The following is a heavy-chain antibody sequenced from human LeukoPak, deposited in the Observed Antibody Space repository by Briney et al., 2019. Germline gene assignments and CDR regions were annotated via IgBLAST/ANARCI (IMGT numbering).Heavy chain of an antibody. J-gene: IGHJ5*02. CDR3: ARRALLSWFDP. CDR1: GGSISSSNW. CDR2: IYHSGST. V-gene: IGHV4-4*02. D-gene: IGHD2-21*01. Sequence: SGTLSLTCAVSGGSISSSNWWSWVRQPPGKGLEWIGEIYHSGSTNYNPSLKSRVTISADKSKNQFSLKLSSVTAADTAVYYCARRALLSWFDPWGQGTLVTVSS.